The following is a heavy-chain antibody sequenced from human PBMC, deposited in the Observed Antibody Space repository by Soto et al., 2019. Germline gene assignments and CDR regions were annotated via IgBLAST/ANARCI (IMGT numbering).Heavy chain of an antibody. V-gene: IGHV3-7*04. CDR2: IKQDGSEK. CDR1: GFTFSSYW. CDR3: ARDQDDSGWPRFDY. Sequence: EVQLVESGGGLVQPGGSLRLSCAASGFTFSSYWMSWVRQAPGKGLEWVANIKQDGSEKYYVDSVKGRFTISRDNAKNSLYLQMNSLRAEDTAVYYCARDQDDSGWPRFDYWGQGTLVTVSS. D-gene: IGHD6-19*01. J-gene: IGHJ4*02.